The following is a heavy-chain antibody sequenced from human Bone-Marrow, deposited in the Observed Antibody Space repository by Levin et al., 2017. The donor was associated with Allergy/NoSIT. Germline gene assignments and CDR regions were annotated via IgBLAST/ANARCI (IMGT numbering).Heavy chain of an antibody. CDR2: INHSGST. J-gene: IGHJ5*02. CDR1: GGSFSGYY. D-gene: IGHD6-6*01. Sequence: PGGSLRLSCAVYGGSFSGYYWSWIRQPPGKGLEWIGEINHSGSTNYNPSLKSRVTISVDTSKNQFSLKLSSVTAADTAVYYCARDRNKANVIAARPSWFDPWGQGTLVTVSS. CDR3: ARDRNKANVIAARPSWFDP. V-gene: IGHV4-34*01.